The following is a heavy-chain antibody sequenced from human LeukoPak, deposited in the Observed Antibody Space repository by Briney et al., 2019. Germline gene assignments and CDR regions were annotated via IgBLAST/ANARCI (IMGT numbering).Heavy chain of an antibody. CDR2: VHFGGRT. CDR1: GASISTYY. V-gene: IGHV4-59*01. CDR3: ARAGGSWSFDY. D-gene: IGHD5-12*01. J-gene: IGHJ4*02. Sequence: SETLSLTCSVSGASISTYYWSWIRQPPGKGLEWIGYVHFGGRTNYNPSLKSRVTISPDTAKNQFSLKLNSVTAADTAVYYCARAGGSWSFDYLGQGTLVTVSP.